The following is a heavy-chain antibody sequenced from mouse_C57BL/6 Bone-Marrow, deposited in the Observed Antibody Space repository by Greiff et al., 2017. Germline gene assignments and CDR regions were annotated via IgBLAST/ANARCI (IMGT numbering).Heavy chain of an antibody. V-gene: IGHV1-39*01. Sequence: VQLQQSGPELVKPGASVKISCKASGYSFTDYNMNWVKQSNGKSLEWIGVINPNYGTTSYNQKFKGKATLTVDQSSSTAYMQLNSLTSEDSAVYYSARSIATVVATNCDYWGQGTTLTVSS. D-gene: IGHD1-1*01. CDR3: ARSIATVVATNCDY. J-gene: IGHJ2*01. CDR1: GYSFTDYN. CDR2: INPNYGTT.